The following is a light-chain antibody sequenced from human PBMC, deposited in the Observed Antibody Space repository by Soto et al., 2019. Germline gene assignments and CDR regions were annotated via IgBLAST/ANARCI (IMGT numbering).Light chain of an antibody. CDR1: QNPPHRNETNY. V-gene: IGKV2-28*01. J-gene: IGKJ4*01. CDR3: MHAIQPPVT. Sequence: IVVAQSPLSPPVPPGGPAPLSCRAWQNPPHRNETNYLDWYLQKPGKSPQLLIYLASNRASGVPDRFSGSGSGTDFTLKISRVEPEDVGIYYCMHAIQPPVTFGGGTKVDIK. CDR2: LAS.